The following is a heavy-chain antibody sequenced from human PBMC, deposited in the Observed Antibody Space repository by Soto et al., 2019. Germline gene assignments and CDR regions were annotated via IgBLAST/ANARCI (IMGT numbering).Heavy chain of an antibody. Sequence: VGSLRLSCAASGLTFNRYWMHWVRHAPGKGLVWVSHINTDGSNTNYADSVKGRFTISRDNAKSTLFLQMNSLRDEDTAVYYCTREFCSGGNCYTYYFDPWGQGIPVTVSS. CDR1: GLTFNRYW. CDR2: INTDGSNT. D-gene: IGHD2-15*01. V-gene: IGHV3-74*01. J-gene: IGHJ5*02. CDR3: TREFCSGGNCYTYYFDP.